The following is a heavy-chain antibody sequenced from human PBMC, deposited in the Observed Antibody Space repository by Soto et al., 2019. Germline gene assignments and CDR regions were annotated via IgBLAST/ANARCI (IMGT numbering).Heavy chain of an antibody. CDR2: ISSSSSTI. Sequence: EVQLVESGGGLVQPGGSLRLSCAASGFTFSSYSMNWVRQAPGKGLEWVSYISSSSSTIYYADSVKGRFTISRDNAKNSLYPQMNSLRDEDTAVYYCARDLVGATSLDYWYFDLWGRGTLVTVSS. J-gene: IGHJ2*01. CDR3: ARDLVGATSLDYWYFDL. D-gene: IGHD1-26*01. CDR1: GFTFSSYS. V-gene: IGHV3-48*02.